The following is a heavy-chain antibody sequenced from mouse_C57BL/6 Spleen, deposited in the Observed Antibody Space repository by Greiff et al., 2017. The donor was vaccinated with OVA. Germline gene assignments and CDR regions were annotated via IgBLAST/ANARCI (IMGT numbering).Heavy chain of an antibody. V-gene: IGHV1-66*01. J-gene: IGHJ1*03. CDR3: ARSYYCIPHWYFDV. CDR1: GYSFTSYY. Sequence: VQLQQSGPELVKPGASVKISCKASGYSFTSYYIHWVKQRPGQGLEWIGWIYPGSGNTKYNEKFKGKATLTADTSSSTAYMQLSSLTSEDSAVYYCARSYYCIPHWYFDVWGTGTTVTVSS. CDR2: IYPGSGNT. D-gene: IGHD2-1*01.